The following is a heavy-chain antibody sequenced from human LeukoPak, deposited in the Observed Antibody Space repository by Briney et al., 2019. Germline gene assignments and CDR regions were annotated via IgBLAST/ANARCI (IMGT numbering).Heavy chain of an antibody. V-gene: IGHV1-18*01. J-gene: IGHJ4*02. Sequence: ASVKVSCKTSGYTFSSYGVDWVRQAPGQGLEWMGWSSPYKGDSKFAEKFQGRVTMTTDTSTSTAFMELRSLRSDDTGVYYCARVSYNTGWNGDYWDQGTLVTVSS. CDR1: GYTFSSYG. CDR2: SSPYKGDS. D-gene: IGHD6-19*01. CDR3: ARVSYNTGWNGDY.